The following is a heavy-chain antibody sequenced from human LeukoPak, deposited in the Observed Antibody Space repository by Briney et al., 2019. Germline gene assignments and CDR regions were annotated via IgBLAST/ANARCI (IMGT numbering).Heavy chain of an antibody. V-gene: IGHV3-48*03. J-gene: IGHJ6*02. CDR2: ISSGGSSI. CDR1: GFIFSTYV. D-gene: IGHD5-24*01. CDR3: ARRQFYYYGMDV. Sequence: QPGGSLRLSCAASGFIFSTYVIHWVRQAPGKGLEWVSYISSGGSSIYYADSVKGRFTISRDNAKNSLYLQMNSLRAEDTAVYYCARRQFYYYGMDVWGQGTTVTVSS.